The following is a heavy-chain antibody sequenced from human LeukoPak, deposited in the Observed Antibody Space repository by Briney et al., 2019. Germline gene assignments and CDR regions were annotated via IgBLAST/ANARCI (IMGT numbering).Heavy chain of an antibody. D-gene: IGHD1-26*01. CDR1: GFPFSSYS. J-gene: IGHJ4*02. CDR2: ITSSSSYI. CDR3: ARDWEGTGLSHFDY. Sequence: GGSLRLSCAASGFPFSSYSMNWVRQAPGKGLGWVSSITSSSSYIYYADSVKGRFTISRDNAKNSLYLQMNSLRAEDTAVYYCARDWEGTGLSHFDYWGQGTLVTVSS. V-gene: IGHV3-21*01.